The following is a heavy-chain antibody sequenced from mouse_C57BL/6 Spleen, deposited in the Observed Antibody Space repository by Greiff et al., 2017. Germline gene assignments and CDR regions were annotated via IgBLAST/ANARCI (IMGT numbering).Heavy chain of an antibody. V-gene: IGHV5-16*01. D-gene: IGHD1-1*01. CDR1: GFTFSDYY. CDR3: ARYYYGSSFYLDY. Sequence: DVKLVESEGGLVQPGSSMKLSCTASGFTFSDYYMAWVRQVPEKGLEWVANINYDGSSTYYLDSLKSRFIISRDNAKNILYLQMSSLKSEDTATYYCARYYYGSSFYLDYWGQGTTLTVSS. J-gene: IGHJ2*01. CDR2: INYDGSST.